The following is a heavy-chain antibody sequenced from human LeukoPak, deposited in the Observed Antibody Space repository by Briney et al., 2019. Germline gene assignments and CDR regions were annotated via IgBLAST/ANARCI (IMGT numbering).Heavy chain of an antibody. D-gene: IGHD3-10*01. CDR3: ARGLMVRGVWFDP. J-gene: IGHJ5*02. Sequence: QPGRSLRLSCAASGFTFSSYGMHWVRQAPGKGLEWVAVIWYDGGNKYYADSVKGRFTISRGNSKNTLYLQMNSLRAEDTAVYYCARGLMVRGVWFDPWGQGTLVTVSS. V-gene: IGHV3-33*01. CDR2: IWYDGGNK. CDR1: GFTFSSYG.